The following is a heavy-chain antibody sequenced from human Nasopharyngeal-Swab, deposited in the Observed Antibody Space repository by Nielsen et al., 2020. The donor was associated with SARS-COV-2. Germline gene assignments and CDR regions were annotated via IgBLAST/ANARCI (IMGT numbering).Heavy chain of an antibody. Sequence: ASVKVSCKASGYTFTSYYMHWVRQAPGQGLEWMGIINPSGGSTSYAQKFQGRVTMTRDTSTSTVYMELSSLRSEDTAVYYCATGPLYTVAPYYYYYYYMDVWGKGTTVTVSS. CDR2: INPSGGST. D-gene: IGHD4-23*01. CDR3: ATGPLYTVAPYYYYYYYMDV. CDR1: GYTFTSYY. J-gene: IGHJ6*03. V-gene: IGHV1-46*01.